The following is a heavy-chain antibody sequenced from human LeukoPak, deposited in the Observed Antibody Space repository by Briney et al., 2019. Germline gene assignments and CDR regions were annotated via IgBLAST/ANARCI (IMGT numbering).Heavy chain of an antibody. V-gene: IGHV4-61*02. CDR2: ISSSGST. CDR3: ARGPYSYDSSGAFDI. CDR1: GDSISSGDYY. D-gene: IGHD3-22*01. Sequence: SETLSLTCTVSGDSISSGDYYWSWIRQPARKGLEWIGRISSSGSTNYNPSLKSRVTISVDTSKNQFSLKLSSVTAADTAVYFCARGPYSYDSSGAFDIWGQGTMVTVSS. J-gene: IGHJ3*02.